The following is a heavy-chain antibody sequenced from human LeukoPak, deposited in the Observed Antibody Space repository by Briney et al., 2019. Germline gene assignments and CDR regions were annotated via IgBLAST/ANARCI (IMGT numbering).Heavy chain of an antibody. D-gene: IGHD3-22*01. CDR2: ISSSSSYI. CDR1: GFTFSSYS. J-gene: IGHJ4*02. Sequence: GGSLRLSCAASGFTFSSYSMNWVRQAPGKGLEWVSSISSSSSYIYYADSVKGRFTISRDNAKNSLYLQMNSLRAEDTAVYYCAKPLYYDSSGYNYWGQGTLVTVAS. V-gene: IGHV3-21*01. CDR3: AKPLYYDSSGYNY.